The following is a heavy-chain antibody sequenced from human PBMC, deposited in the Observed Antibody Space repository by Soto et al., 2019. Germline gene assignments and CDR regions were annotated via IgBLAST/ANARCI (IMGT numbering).Heavy chain of an antibody. CDR1: GFTFSSYA. D-gene: IGHD3-3*01. CDR2: ISGSGGST. Sequence: GGSLRLSCAASGFTFSSYAMSWVRQAPGKGLEWVSAISGSGGSTYYADSVKGRFTISRDNSKNTLYLQMNSLRAEDTAVYYCAKETPVLRFLEWWDYFDYWGQGTLVTVSS. V-gene: IGHV3-23*01. J-gene: IGHJ4*02. CDR3: AKETPVLRFLEWWDYFDY.